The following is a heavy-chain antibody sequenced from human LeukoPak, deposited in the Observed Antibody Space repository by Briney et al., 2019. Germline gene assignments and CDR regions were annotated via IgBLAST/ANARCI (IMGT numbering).Heavy chain of an antibody. V-gene: IGHV3-9*01. CDR3: ARDLDYYASGSYPKY. J-gene: IGHJ4*02. D-gene: IGHD3-10*01. Sequence: GGSLRLSCAASGFTFDDYAMHWVRHAPGKGLEWVSGISWNSGSIGYADSVKGRFTISRDNAENSLYLQMNSLRAEDTAVYYCARDLDYYASGSYPKYWGQGPLVPVSS. CDR2: ISWNSGSI. CDR1: GFTFDDYA.